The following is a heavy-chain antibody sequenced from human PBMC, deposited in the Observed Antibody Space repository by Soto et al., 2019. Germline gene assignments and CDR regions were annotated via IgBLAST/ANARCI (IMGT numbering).Heavy chain of an antibody. CDR1: GGSVSDKTYY. CDR3: ARTTAVPDTLRSRYYFDY. Sequence: QVQLQESGPGLLKPSETLSLTCSVSGGSVSDKTYYWSWIRQPPGKGLEWIGYVYYSGTTNYNPSLKSRVSISVDTSQTQFSLRLNSVTAADTALYYCARTTAVPDTLRSRYYFDYWGQGTLVTVSS. D-gene: IGHD6-19*01. CDR2: VYYSGTT. J-gene: IGHJ4*02. V-gene: IGHV4-61*01.